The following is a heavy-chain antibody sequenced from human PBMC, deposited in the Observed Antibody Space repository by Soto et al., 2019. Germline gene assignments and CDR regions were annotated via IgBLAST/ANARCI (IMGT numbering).Heavy chain of an antibody. Sequence: QVLLVQSGPDVKKPGASVRVSCKATGYTFSAYTMNWVRQAPGQSLEWMGWINAGSGNTKYSQNFQGRVRITRDTSASTVYMELTGLTSEDTAVYYWARDTETLGPRANDALDIWGQGTMVTVSS. J-gene: IGHJ3*02. CDR1: GYTFSAYT. D-gene: IGHD3-3*02. CDR2: INAGSGNT. V-gene: IGHV1-3*01. CDR3: ARDTETLGPRANDALDI.